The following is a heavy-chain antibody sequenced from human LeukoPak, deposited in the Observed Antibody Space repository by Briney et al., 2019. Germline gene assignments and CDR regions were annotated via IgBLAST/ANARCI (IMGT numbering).Heavy chain of an antibody. CDR3: ATASVVAAKGAVYYYYMDV. D-gene: IGHD2-15*01. CDR1: GYTFTSYA. V-gene: IGHV1-3*01. J-gene: IGHJ6*03. Sequence: GASVKVSCKASGYTFTSYAMHWVRQAPGQRLEWMGWINAGNGNTKYSQKFQGRVTITRDTSASTAYMELSSLRSEDTAVYYCATASVVAAKGAVYYYYMDVWGKGTTVTVSS. CDR2: INAGNGNT.